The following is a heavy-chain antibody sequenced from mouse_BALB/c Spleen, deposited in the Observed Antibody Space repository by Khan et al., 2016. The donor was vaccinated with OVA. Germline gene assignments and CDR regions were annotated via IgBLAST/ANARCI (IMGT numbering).Heavy chain of an antibody. D-gene: IGHD1-1*02. Sequence: QVQLKQSGPGLVQPSQSLSITCTVSGFSLTNYGVHWVRQSPGKGLEWLGVIWSGGITDYNETFISRLSISKDISKSQVFFKMNCLQANDTAIYYGAKKRNGYLDYWGQGTTLTVSS. J-gene: IGHJ2*01. V-gene: IGHV2-2*02. CDR2: IWSGGIT. CDR1: GFSLTNYG. CDR3: AKKRNGYLDY.